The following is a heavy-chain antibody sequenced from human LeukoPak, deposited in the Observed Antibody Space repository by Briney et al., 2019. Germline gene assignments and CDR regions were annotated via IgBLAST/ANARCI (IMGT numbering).Heavy chain of an antibody. CDR3: ARVRYDSGWYDY. CDR1: GFTFSAYA. CDR2: ITTGGSSI. V-gene: IGHV3-48*04. Sequence: GGSLRLSCAASGFTFSAYAMTWVRQAAGKGLECVSHITTGGSSIFYADSVRGRFTISRDNAKNSLYLQMNSLRAEDSAVYYCARVRYDSGWYDYWGQGALVTVSS. J-gene: IGHJ4*02. D-gene: IGHD6-19*01.